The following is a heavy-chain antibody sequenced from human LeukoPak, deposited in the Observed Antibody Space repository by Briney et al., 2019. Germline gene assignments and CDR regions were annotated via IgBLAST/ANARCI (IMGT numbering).Heavy chain of an antibody. V-gene: IGHV4-39*07. CDR3: ARDRGGYCSGGSCYDNNWFDP. D-gene: IGHD2-15*01. CDR1: GGSISSSSYY. Sequence: SETLSITCTVSGGSISSSSYYWGWIRQPPGKGLEWIGSIYYSGSTYYNPSLKSRVTISVDTSKNQFSLKLSSVTAADTAVYYCARDRGGYCSGGSCYDNNWFDPWGQGTLVTVSS. J-gene: IGHJ5*02. CDR2: IYYSGST.